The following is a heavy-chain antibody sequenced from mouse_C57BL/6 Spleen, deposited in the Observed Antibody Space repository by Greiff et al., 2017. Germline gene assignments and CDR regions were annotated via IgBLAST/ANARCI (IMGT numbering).Heavy chain of an antibody. CDR3: AGYGNYGWVAY. D-gene: IGHD2-1*01. Sequence: VQLQQSGPELVKPGASVKISCKASGYAFSSSWMNWVKQRPGTGLEWIGRIYPGDGDPNYNGKCKGKATLTADNSSRTAYMQLSSRTSEDSAVYFCAGYGNYGWVAYGGQGTLVTVSA. CDR1: GYAFSSSW. CDR2: IYPGDGDP. J-gene: IGHJ3*01. V-gene: IGHV1-82*01.